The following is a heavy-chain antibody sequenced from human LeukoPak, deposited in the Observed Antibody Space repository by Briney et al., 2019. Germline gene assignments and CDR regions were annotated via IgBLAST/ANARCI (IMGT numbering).Heavy chain of an antibody. D-gene: IGHD5-18*01. CDR2: ISSSSSYT. CDR1: GFTFSDYY. Sequence: GGSLRLSCAASGFTFSDYYMSWIRQAPGKGLEWVSYISSSSSYTNYADSVKGRFTISRDNAKNSLYLQMNGLRAEDTAVYYCAREETSDTAMVGYFDYWGQGTLVTVSS. V-gene: IGHV3-11*05. CDR3: AREETSDTAMVGYFDY. J-gene: IGHJ4*02.